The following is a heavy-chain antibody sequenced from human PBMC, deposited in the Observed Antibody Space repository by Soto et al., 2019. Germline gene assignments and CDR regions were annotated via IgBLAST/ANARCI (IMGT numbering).Heavy chain of an antibody. Sequence: ASVKVSCKASGGTFSSYAISWVRQAPGQGLEWMGGIIPIFGTANYAQKFQGRVTITADKSTSTAYMELSSLRSEDTAVYYCARNQQPQSYDPWGQGTLVTVSS. CDR1: GGTFSSYA. CDR2: IIPIFGTA. V-gene: IGHV1-69*06. D-gene: IGHD6-13*01. J-gene: IGHJ5*02. CDR3: ARNQQPQSYDP.